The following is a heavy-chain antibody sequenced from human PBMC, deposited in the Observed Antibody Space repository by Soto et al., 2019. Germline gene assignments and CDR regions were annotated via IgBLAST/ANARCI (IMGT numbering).Heavy chain of an antibody. CDR3: AGDNEERMGVGYCSGGSCYHDYYYYGMDV. CDR2: ISSSSSYL. CDR1: GFTFSSYS. Sequence: EVQLVESGGGLVKPWGSLSLSCAASGFTFSSYSMNWVRQAPGKGLEWVSSISSSSSYLYYPDSVKGRFTISRHNAKNAQYLQMNSLRAEDTGVYYCAGDNEERMGVGYCSGGSCYHDYYYYGMDVWGGGTTVIVTS. D-gene: IGHD2-15*01. V-gene: IGHV3-21*01. J-gene: IGHJ6*04.